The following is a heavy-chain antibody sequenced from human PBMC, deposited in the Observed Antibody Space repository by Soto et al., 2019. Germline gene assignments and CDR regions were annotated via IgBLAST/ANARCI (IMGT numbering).Heavy chain of an antibody. J-gene: IGHJ6*02. CDR1: GYTLSIYA. D-gene: IGHD2-21*01. CDR2: ISSNGGST. V-gene: IGHV3-64D*06. Sequence: PAGSIGLDRASCGYTLSIYALHWFRQAEGEELEYVSAISSNGGSTYYADSVKGRFTISRDNSKNTLYLQMSSLRAEDTAVYYCVKDGHSIRYYYYGMAVWGQGTTVTVSS. CDR3: VKDGHSIRYYYYGMAV.